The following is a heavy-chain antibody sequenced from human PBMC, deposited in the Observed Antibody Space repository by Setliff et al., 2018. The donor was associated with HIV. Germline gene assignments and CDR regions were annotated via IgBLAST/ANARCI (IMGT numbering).Heavy chain of an antibody. V-gene: IGHV1-2*02. CDR2: INPHSGDT. D-gene: IGHD6-19*01. CDR1: GYNFNVYY. Sequence: ASVKVSCKASGYNFNVYYMHWVRLAPGLGLEWMGWINPHSGDTDFAQRFQGRITMTRDTSINTVYMDLSRLTSDDTAICYCARGGALSGFFFPNWLDPWGQGTLVTVSS. CDR3: ARGGALSGFFFPNWLDP. J-gene: IGHJ5*02.